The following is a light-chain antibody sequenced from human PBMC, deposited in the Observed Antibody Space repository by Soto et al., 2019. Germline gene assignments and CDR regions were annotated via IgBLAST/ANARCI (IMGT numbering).Light chain of an antibody. CDR2: EVN. V-gene: IGLV2-23*02. CDR1: SSDVGSYNF. Sequence: QSALTQPASVSGSPGQSITISCTGTSSDVGSYNFVSWYQQHPAKAPRLMIYEVNKRPSGVSNRFSGSKSGNTASLTISGLQADDEANYYCCSYAGSSNVVFGGGTKLTVL. J-gene: IGLJ2*01. CDR3: CSYAGSSNVV.